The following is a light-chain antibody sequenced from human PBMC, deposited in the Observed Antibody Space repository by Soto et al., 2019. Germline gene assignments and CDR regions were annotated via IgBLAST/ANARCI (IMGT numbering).Light chain of an antibody. Sequence: DIQMTQSPPSLSASVGDRITISCRAGQTINNHLNWYQHKPGKAPKLLIYETSELHSGVPSRFSGSGSGTDVTLTINSLQPEDFATYYCQQSSSMSWTFGQGTKVEIK. J-gene: IGKJ1*01. CDR2: ETS. V-gene: IGKV1-39*01. CDR1: QTINNH. CDR3: QQSSSMSWT.